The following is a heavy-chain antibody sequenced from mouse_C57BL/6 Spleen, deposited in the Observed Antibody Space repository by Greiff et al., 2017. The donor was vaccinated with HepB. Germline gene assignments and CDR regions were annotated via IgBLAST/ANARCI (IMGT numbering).Heavy chain of an antibody. J-gene: IGHJ4*01. V-gene: IGHV5-17*01. CDR3: AGGGTEAMDY. Sequence: EVQLVESGGGLVKPGGSLKLSCAASGFTFSDYGMHWVRQAPEKGLEWVAYISSGSSTIYYADTVKGRFTISRDNAKNTLFLQMTSLRSEDTAMYYGAGGGTEAMDYWGQGTSVTVSS. D-gene: IGHD3-3*01. CDR2: ISSGSSTI. CDR1: GFTFSDYG.